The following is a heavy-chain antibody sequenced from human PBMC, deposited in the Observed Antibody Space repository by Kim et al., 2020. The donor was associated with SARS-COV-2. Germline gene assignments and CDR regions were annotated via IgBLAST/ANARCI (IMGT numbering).Heavy chain of an antibody. CDR2: IYYSGST. Sequence: SETLSLTCTVSGGSISSYYWSWIRQPPGKGLEWIGYIYYSGSTNYNPSLKSRVTISVDTSKNQFSLKLSSVTAADTAVYYCARVPSDYYGSGSYYNAPYYYYGMDVWGQGTTVTVSS. CDR1: GGSISSYY. CDR3: ARVPSDYYGSGSYYNAPYYYYGMDV. J-gene: IGHJ6*02. D-gene: IGHD3-10*01. V-gene: IGHV4-59*01.